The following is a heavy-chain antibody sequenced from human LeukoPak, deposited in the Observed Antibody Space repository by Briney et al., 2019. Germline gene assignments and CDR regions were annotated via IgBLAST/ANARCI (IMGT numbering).Heavy chain of an antibody. CDR1: GYTFTSYG. D-gene: IGHD3-22*01. CDR3: ALTEYYYDSSGYVWWFDP. J-gene: IGHJ5*01. Sequence: ASVKVSCKASGYTFTSYGISWVRQAPGQGLEWMGWISAYNGNTNYAQKLQGRVTMTTDTSTSTAYMELRSLRSDDTAVYYCALTEYYYDSSGYVWWFDPWGQGTLVTVSS. CDR2: ISAYNGNT. V-gene: IGHV1-18*01.